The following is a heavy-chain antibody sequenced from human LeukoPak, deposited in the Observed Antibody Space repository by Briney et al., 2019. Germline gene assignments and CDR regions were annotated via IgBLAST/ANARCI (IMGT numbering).Heavy chain of an antibody. D-gene: IGHD3-10*01. CDR3: ARDMGPWFGELNWFDP. V-gene: IGHV4-59*01. CDR2: IYYSGST. Sequence: TSETLSLTCTVSGGSISSYYWSWIRQPPGKGLEWIGYIYYSGSTNYNPSLKSRVTISVDTSKNQFSLKLSSVTAADTAVYYCARDMGPWFGELNWFDPWGQGTLVTVSS. CDR1: GGSISSYY. J-gene: IGHJ5*02.